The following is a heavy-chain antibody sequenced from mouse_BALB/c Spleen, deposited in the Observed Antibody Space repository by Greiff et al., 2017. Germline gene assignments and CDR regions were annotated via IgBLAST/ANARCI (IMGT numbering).Heavy chain of an antibody. Sequence: QLKQSGPGLVAPSQSLSITFTVSGFSLTSYRVHWVRQPPGKGLEWLGVIWAGGSTNYNSALMSRLSISKDNSKSQVFLKMNSLQTDDTAMYYCARGPYDGSAWFAYWGQGTLVTGSA. V-gene: IGHV2-9*02. D-gene: IGHD2-3*01. CDR2: IWAGGST. CDR1: GFSLTSYR. CDR3: ARGPYDGSAWFAY. J-gene: IGHJ3*01.